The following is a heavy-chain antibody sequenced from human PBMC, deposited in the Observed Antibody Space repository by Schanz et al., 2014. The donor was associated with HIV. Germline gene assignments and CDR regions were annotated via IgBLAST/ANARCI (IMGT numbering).Heavy chain of an antibody. CDR1: RYTFTNYG. V-gene: IGHV1-18*01. CDR2: SSTSNSDT. CDR3: ARGENWPGGASDF. D-gene: IGHD3-16*01. Sequence: QVQLGQSGTEGKKPGASVKVSCKTSRYTFTNYGVTWVRQAPGQGLTWMGWSSTSNSDTTYTQWLQGRVTMTTDTSTSTAYMELRSLKSDDTAVYYCARGENWPGGASDFWGQGTLVAVSS. J-gene: IGHJ4*02.